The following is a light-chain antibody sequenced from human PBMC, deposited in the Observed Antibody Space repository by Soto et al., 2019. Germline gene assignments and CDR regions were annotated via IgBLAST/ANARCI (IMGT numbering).Light chain of an antibody. CDR3: LLYYGGTWV. Sequence: QAVVTQEPSLTVSPGGTVTVTCASSTGAVTPNYFANWLQQKPVHAPRALIYDTSRKLSWTPARFSGSVLGDKAVLTLSGVEPEDEADYYCLLYYGGTWVFGGGTKLTVL. V-gene: IGLV7-43*01. CDR2: DTS. CDR1: TGAVTPNYF. J-gene: IGLJ3*02.